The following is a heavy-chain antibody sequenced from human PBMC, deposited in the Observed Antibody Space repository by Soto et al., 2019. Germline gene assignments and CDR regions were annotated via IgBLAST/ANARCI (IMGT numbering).Heavy chain of an antibody. D-gene: IGHD3-3*01. V-gene: IGHV4-4*02. CDR1: GGSISSSNW. CDR2: IYHSGST. Sequence: SETLSLTCAVSGGSISSSNWWSWVRQPPGKGLEWIGEIYHSGSTNYNPSLKSRVTISVDKPKNQFSLKLSSVTAADTAVYYCARYYDFWSGSGPYYYYGMDVGGQGTTVTVSS. CDR3: ARYYDFWSGSGPYYYYGMDV. J-gene: IGHJ6*02.